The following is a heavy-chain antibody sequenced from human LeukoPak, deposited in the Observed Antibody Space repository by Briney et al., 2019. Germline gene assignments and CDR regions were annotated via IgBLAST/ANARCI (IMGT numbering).Heavy chain of an antibody. CDR1: GGSISSGGYY. CDR3: ARGFAGRDRNGIDY. Sequence: PSQTLSLTCTVSGGSISSGGYYWSWIRQPPGKGLEWIGYIYHSGSTYYNPSLKSRVTISVDRSKNQFSLKLSSVTAADTAVYYCARGFAGRDRNGIDYWGQGTLVTVSS. D-gene: IGHD1-1*01. V-gene: IGHV4-30-2*01. J-gene: IGHJ4*02. CDR2: IYHSGST.